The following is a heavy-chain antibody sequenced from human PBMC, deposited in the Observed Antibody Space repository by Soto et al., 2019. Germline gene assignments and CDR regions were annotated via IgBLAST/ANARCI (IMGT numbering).Heavy chain of an antibody. J-gene: IGHJ4*02. D-gene: IGHD2-15*01. CDR1: GFTFSSYA. Sequence: EVQLVESGGGLVQPGGSLRLSCAASGFTFSSYAMHWVRQAPGKGLVYVSAISSNGGSTYYANSVKGRFTISRDNSKNTLYLQMGSLRAEDMAVYYCARGYCSGGSCYSTDWGQGTLVTVSS. V-gene: IGHV3-64*01. CDR2: ISSNGGST. CDR3: ARGYCSGGSCYSTD.